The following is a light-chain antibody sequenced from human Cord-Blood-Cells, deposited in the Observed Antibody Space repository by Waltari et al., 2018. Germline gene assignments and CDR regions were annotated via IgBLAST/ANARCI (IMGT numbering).Light chain of an antibody. CDR2: EGS. Sequence: QSALTQPASVSGSPGQSITISCTGTSSDVGSYNLVSWYQQHPGKAPQLMIYEGSKRPSGVSNRFSGSNSGNTASLTISGLQAEDEADYYCCSYAGSNYVFGTGTKVTVL. CDR3: CSYAGSNYV. V-gene: IGLV2-23*01. CDR1: SSDVGSYNL. J-gene: IGLJ1*01.